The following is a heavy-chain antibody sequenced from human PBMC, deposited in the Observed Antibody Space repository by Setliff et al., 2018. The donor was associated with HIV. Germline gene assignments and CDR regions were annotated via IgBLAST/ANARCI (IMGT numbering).Heavy chain of an antibody. CDR2: INYDDNYE. Sequence: GGSMRLSCAAYGFTFSAHGMHWVRQAPGKGLEWVTFINYDDNYEYYADSVKGRFTISRDNSKSTVDLQMTSLTAEDTAVYYCVKDGDYRNGDYDAFDIWGQGTMVTVSS. J-gene: IGHJ3*02. CDR3: VKDGDYRNGDYDAFDI. CDR1: GFTFSAHG. V-gene: IGHV3-30*02. D-gene: IGHD4-17*01.